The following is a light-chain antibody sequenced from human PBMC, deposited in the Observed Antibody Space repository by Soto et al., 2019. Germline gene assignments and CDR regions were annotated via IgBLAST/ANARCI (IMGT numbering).Light chain of an antibody. CDR3: QQYHNWPPGIT. CDR2: GAS. J-gene: IGKJ4*01. CDR1: QSVSSN. V-gene: IGKV3-15*01. Sequence: EIVMTQSPATLSVYPGERATLSCRASQSVSSNLAWYQQKPGQAPRLLIYGASTRATGIPARFSGSGSGTEFTLTISSLQSEDFAVYYCQQYHNWPPGITFGGGTKVDIK.